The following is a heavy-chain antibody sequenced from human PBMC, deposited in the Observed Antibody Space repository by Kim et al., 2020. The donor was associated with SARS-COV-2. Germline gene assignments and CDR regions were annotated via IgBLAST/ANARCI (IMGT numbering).Heavy chain of an antibody. CDR1: GGSFSGYY. CDR3: ARFLNSGGVAVYDF. V-gene: IGHV4-34*01. D-gene: IGHD2-21*01. J-gene: IGHJ4*02. CDR2: ITHSGST. Sequence: SETLSLTCAVYGGSFSGYYWSWIRQPPGKGLEWIGEITHSGSTNYNPSLKSRVTMSLDTSKNQFSLKLTSVTAADTAIYYCARFLNSGGVAVYDFWGQGTLVTVSS.